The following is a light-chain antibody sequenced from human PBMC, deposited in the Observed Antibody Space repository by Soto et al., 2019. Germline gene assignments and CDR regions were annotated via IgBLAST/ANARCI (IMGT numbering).Light chain of an antibody. Sequence: DIVLAQSPGTLSLSPGERATLSCRASQTISDNFLAWYQQKPGQSPRLLISGASIRAPGVPDRFSGSGSETDFTLTIRRRGPEDFVFYYCQQYGGSPEISFGPVTKVDMK. CDR3: QQYGGSPEIS. J-gene: IGKJ3*01. V-gene: IGKV3-20*01. CDR1: QTISDNF. CDR2: GAS.